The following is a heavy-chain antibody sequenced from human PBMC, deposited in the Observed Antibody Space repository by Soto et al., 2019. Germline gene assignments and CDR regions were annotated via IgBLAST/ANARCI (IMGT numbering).Heavy chain of an antibody. CDR2: INHSGST. CDR3: AVHYSRFAVPRKTNWFDP. J-gene: IGHJ5*02. V-gene: IGHV4-34*01. D-gene: IGHD3-10*01. CDR1: GGSFSGYY. Sequence: QVQLQQWGAGLLKPSETLSLTCAVYGGSFSGYYWSWIRQPPGKGLEWIGEINHSGSTNYNPSLKRRVTISVDTSKNQFSLKLSSVTAADTAVYYCAVHYSRFAVPRKTNWFDPWGQGTLVTVSS.